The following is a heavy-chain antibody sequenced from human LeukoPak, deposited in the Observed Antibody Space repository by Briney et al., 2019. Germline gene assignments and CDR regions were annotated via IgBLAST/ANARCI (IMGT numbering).Heavy chain of an antibody. CDR1: GGSFSGYY. D-gene: IGHD2-15*01. Sequence: SETLSLTCAVYGGSFSGYYWSWIRQPPGKGLEWIGEINHSGSTNYNPSLKSRVTISVDTSKNQFSLKLSSVTAADTAVYYCARDRCSGGSCYSSPYIDYWGQGTLVTVSS. CDR2: INHSGST. J-gene: IGHJ4*02. CDR3: ARDRCSGGSCYSSPYIDY. V-gene: IGHV4-34*01.